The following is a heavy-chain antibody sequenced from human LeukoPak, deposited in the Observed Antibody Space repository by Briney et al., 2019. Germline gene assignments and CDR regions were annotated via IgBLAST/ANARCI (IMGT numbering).Heavy chain of an antibody. CDR2: IFSNDEK. J-gene: IGHJ6*02. CDR1: GSSISSYYW. CDR3: ARSYSSGWSNYYVMDV. D-gene: IGHD6-19*01. V-gene: IGHV2-26*01. Sequence: KPSETLSLTCTVSGSSISSYYWSWIRQPPGKALEWLAHIFSNDEKSYSTSLKSRLTISKDTSKSQVVLTMTNMDPVDTATYYCARSYSSGWSNYYVMDVWGQGTTVTVSS.